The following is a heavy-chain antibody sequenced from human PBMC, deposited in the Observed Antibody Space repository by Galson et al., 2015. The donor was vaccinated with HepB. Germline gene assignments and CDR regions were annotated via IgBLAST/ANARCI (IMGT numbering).Heavy chain of an antibody. CDR2: MNPNSGNT. CDR3: ARGRGAYDYIWGSYLHYMDV. V-gene: IGHV1-8*01. CDR1: GYTFTSYD. J-gene: IGHJ6*03. D-gene: IGHD3-16*02. Sequence: SVKVSCKASGYTFTSYDINWVRQATGQGLEWMGWMNPNSGNTGYAQKFQGRVTMTRNTSISTAYMELSSLRSEDTAVYYCARGRGAYDYIWGSYLHYMDVWGKGTTVTVSS.